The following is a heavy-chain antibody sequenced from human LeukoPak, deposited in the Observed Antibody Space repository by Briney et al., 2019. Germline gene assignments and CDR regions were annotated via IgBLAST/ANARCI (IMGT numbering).Heavy chain of an antibody. CDR2: MNPNSGNT. J-gene: IGHJ4*02. V-gene: IGHV1-8*01. CDR1: GYTFTSYD. D-gene: IGHD1-26*01. Sequence: ASVKVSCKASGYTFTSYDINWVRQATGQGLEWMGWMNPNSGNTGYAQKFQERVTITRDMSTSTAYMELRSLRSDDTAVYYCARVDSGSYWTSFDYWGQGTLVTVSS. CDR3: ARVDSGSYWTSFDY.